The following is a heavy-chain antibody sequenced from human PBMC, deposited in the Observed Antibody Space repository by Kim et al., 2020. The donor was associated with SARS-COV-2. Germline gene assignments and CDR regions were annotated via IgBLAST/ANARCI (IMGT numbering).Heavy chain of an antibody. D-gene: IGHD3-10*01. CDR2: T. V-gene: IGHV4-34*01. J-gene: IGHJ3*02. CDR3: ARGSYYGGFDI. Sequence: TNYNPSLKSRVTISVDTSKNQFALKLSSVTAADTAVYYCARGSYYGGFDIWGQGTMVTVSS.